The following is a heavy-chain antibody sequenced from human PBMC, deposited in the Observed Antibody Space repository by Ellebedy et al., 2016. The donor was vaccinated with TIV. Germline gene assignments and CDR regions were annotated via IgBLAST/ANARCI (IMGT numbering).Heavy chain of an antibody. CDR3: ARLSDRGEH. J-gene: IGHJ1*01. D-gene: IGHD3-16*01. Sequence: ASVKVSCKTPGGTFSAHAISWVRQAPGQGLEWMGETFAIFGAPKYAQKFQGRVTLTRDRSTNTVYMEMSSLRSEDTAVYYCARLSDRGEHWGQGTLVTISS. CDR1: GGTFSAHA. CDR2: TFAIFGAP. V-gene: IGHV1-69*05.